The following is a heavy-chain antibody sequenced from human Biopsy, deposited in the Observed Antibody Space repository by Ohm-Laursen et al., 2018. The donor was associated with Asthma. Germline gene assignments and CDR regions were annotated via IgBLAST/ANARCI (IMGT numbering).Heavy chain of an antibody. Sequence: SLRLSCSASGFTFSSYAMHWVRQAPGKGLEWVGVISKDASTQDYADSVKGRFTMARDNSKNTLDLQMNSLREEDTAVHYCVRDGTDDAFDIWGQGTVVSVSS. CDR3: VRDGTDDAFDI. CDR1: GFTFSSYA. V-gene: IGHV3-30*01. CDR2: ISKDASTQ. D-gene: IGHD1-1*01. J-gene: IGHJ3*02.